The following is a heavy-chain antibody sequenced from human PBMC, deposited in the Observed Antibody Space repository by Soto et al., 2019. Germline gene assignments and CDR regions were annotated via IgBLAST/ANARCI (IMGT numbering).Heavy chain of an antibody. CDR3: TTGWGEAGFREYNDYYYYVMDV. Sequence: GGSLRLSCAASGFTFSNAWMSLVRQAPGRGLEWVGRIKSKTDGGTTDYAAPVKGRFTISRDDSKNTLYLQMNSLKTEDTAVYYCTTGWGEAGFREYNDYYYYVMDVWGQGTTVTVSS. CDR2: IKSKTDGGTT. V-gene: IGHV3-15*01. J-gene: IGHJ6*02. D-gene: IGHD3-16*01. CDR1: GFTFSNAW.